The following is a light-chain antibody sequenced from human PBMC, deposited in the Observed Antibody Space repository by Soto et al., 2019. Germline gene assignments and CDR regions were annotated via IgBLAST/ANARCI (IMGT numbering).Light chain of an antibody. V-gene: IGKV3-15*01. CDR3: QQYNIRPP. CDR2: GAS. J-gene: IGKJ1*01. Sequence: RDSQSVRSNLAWSQQXPGQAPXXLIYGASTRATGNPARFGGSWSGTEFTLTISSLQSEDAAVYYCQQYNIRPPFGQGTKV. CDR1: QSVRSN.